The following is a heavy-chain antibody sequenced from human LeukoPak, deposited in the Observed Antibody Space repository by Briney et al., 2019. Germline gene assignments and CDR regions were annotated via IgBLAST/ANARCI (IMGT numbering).Heavy chain of an antibody. J-gene: IGHJ4*02. V-gene: IGHV1-18*01. CDR3: ARGYYDSSGYYYPVFDY. D-gene: IGHD3-22*01. Sequence: ASVKVSCKASGGTFSSYAISWVRQAPGQGLEWMGWISAYNGNTNYAQKLQGRVTMTTDTSTSTAYMELRSLRSDDTAVYYCARGYYDSSGYYYPVFDYWGQGTLVTVSS. CDR1: GGTFSSYA. CDR2: ISAYNGNT.